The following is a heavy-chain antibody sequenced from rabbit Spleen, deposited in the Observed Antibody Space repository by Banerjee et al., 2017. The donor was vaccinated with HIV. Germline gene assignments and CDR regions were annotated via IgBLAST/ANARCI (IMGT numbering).Heavy chain of an antibody. Sequence: QEQLVESGGGLVKPGGTLTLTCTVSGFSFSSNWICWVRLAPGKGLEWISCIATSSTGFTYSATWAKGRFTCSKTSSTTVTLQMTSLTVADTATYFCARDLTGVIGWNFGWWGPGTLVTVS. V-gene: IGHV1S45*01. D-gene: IGHD2-1*01. J-gene: IGHJ4*01. CDR2: IATSSTGFT. CDR1: GFSFSSNW. CDR3: ARDLTGVIGWNFGW.